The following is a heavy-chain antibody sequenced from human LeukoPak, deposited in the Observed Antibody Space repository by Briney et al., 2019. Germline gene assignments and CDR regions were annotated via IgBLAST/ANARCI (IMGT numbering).Heavy chain of an antibody. D-gene: IGHD6-6*01. CDR2: SYHSGSP. J-gene: IGHJ5*02. Sequence: SETLSPSCAVSGYSISSGYYWGWVRQPPGKGLEWIGSSYHSGSPYYNPSLKSRVTISVDTSKNQFSLKLSSVTAADTAVYYCARDLHASRYNWFDPWGQGTLVTVSS. V-gene: IGHV4-38-2*02. CDR1: GYSISSGYY. CDR3: ARDLHASRYNWFDP.